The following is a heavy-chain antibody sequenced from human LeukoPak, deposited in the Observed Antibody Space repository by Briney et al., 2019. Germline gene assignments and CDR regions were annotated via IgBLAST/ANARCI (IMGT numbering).Heavy chain of an antibody. D-gene: IGHD6-13*01. V-gene: IGHV1-18*04. CDR3: ARDTGYSSSWYEGNWFDP. CDR1: DYTFTNHG. Sequence: ASVKVSCKASDYTFTNHGINWVRQAPGQGPEWMGWINAYNGNTDYSQKFQDRVALTTDTSTSTAYMELRSLRFDDTAVYYCARDTGYSSSWYEGNWFDPWGQGTLVTVSS. J-gene: IGHJ5*02. CDR2: INAYNGNT.